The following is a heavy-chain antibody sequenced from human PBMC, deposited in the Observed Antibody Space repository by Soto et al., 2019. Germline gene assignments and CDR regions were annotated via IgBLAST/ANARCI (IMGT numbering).Heavy chain of an antibody. CDR2: ISYDGSNK. J-gene: IGHJ4*02. V-gene: IGHV3-30*03. Sequence: PGGSLRLSCAASGFTFSSYGMHWVRQAPGKGLEWVAVISYDGSNKYYADSVKGRFTISRDNSKNTLYLQMNSLRAEDTAVYYCAIVLVPKGEFDYWGQGTLVTVSS. CDR1: GFTFSSYG. CDR3: AIVLVPKGEFDY. D-gene: IGHD2-2*01.